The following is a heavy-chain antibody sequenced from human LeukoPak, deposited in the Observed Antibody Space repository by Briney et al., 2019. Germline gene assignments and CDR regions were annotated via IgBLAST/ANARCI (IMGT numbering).Heavy chain of an antibody. CDR3: AKDFLSGGSSWYSDAFDI. V-gene: IGHV3-30*18. J-gene: IGHJ3*02. CDR2: ISYDGSNK. Sequence: QPGRSLRLSRAASGFTFSSYGMHWVRQAPGKGLEWVAVISYDGSNKYYADSVKGRFTISRDNSKNTLYLQMNSLRAEDTAVYYCAKDFLSGGSSWYSDAFDIWGQGTMVAVSS. D-gene: IGHD6-13*01. CDR1: GFTFSSYG.